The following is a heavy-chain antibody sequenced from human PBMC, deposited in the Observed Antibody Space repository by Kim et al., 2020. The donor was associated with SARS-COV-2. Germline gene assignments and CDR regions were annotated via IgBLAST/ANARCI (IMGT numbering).Heavy chain of an antibody. V-gene: IGHV3-30-3*01. Sequence: GGSLRLSCAASGFTFSSYAMHWVRQAPGKGLEWVAVISYDGSNKYYADSVKGRFTISRDNSKNTLYLQMNSLRAEDTAVYYCARDQVSLRAYYDFWSGYYRFWGQGTLVTVSS. CDR1: GFTFSSYA. D-gene: IGHD3-3*01. J-gene: IGHJ4*02. CDR2: ISYDGSNK. CDR3: ARDQVSLRAYYDFWSGYYRF.